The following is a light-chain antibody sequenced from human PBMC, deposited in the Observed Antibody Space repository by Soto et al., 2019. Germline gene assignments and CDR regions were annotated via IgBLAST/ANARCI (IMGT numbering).Light chain of an antibody. CDR3: QQDYNLPPIT. V-gene: IGKV3D-7*01. CDR2: GAS. J-gene: IGKJ5*01. CDR1: QSVSGSY. Sequence: IVLTQSPGTLSLSPGERATLSCRASQSVSGSYLAWHQQKPGQAPRLLIYGASTRATGIPARFSGSGSGTDFTLTISSLQPEDFAVYYCQQDYNLPPITFGQGTRLEIK.